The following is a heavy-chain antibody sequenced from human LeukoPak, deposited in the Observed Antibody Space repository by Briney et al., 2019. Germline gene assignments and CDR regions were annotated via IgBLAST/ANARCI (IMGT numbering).Heavy chain of an antibody. D-gene: IGHD1-26*01. CDR2: TYPGDSDT. V-gene: IGHV5-51*01. CDR3: ARQDNSGSYSIDY. J-gene: IGHJ4*02. Sequence: GESLKISCKGSGYSFSSYWIGWVRQMPGKGLERMGITYPGDSDTRYSPSFQGQVTMSVDKSISTAYLQWSSLKASDTAMYYCARQDNSGSYSIDYWGQGTLVTVSS. CDR1: GYSFSSYW.